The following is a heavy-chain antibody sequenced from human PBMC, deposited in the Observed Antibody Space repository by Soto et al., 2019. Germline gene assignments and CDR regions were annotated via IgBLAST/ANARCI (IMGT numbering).Heavy chain of an antibody. D-gene: IGHD6-19*01. Sequence: QVQLVQSGAEVKKPGASVKVSCKASGYTFTGYSIHWVRQVPGHGLEWVGWINPNTGATETSQTFQGRVTMSRDTSTSKAYMEVSSLRSDDTAVYFWARDRTVYTSGWHMCHFDYWGQGTRVTVCS. CDR2: INPNTGAT. V-gene: IGHV1-2*02. CDR3: ARDRTVYTSGWHMCHFDY. CDR1: GYTFTGYS. J-gene: IGHJ4*02.